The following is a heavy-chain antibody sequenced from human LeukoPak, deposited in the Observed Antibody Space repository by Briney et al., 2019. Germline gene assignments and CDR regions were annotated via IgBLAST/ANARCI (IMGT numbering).Heavy chain of an antibody. V-gene: IGHV4-59*08. D-gene: IGHD4-11*01. CDR3: ARALGSKNAFDV. Sequence: SETLSLTCSVSGGSIGNYYWNWIRQFPGKGLQWIGFINYSGSTNYNPSLKSRVSMSVDTSRNQLSLKLSSVTAADTAVYYCARALGSKNAFDVWGQGTAVTVSS. CDR1: GGSIGNYY. CDR2: INYSGST. J-gene: IGHJ3*01.